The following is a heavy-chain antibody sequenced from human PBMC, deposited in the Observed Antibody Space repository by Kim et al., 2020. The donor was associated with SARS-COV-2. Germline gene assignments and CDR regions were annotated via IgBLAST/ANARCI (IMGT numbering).Heavy chain of an antibody. Sequence: SVKVSCKASGGTFSSYAISWVRQAPGQGLEWMGGIIPIFGTANYAQKFQGRVTITADESTSTAYMELSSLRSEDTAVYYCAREVHGEGDYYYYGMDVWGQGTTVTVSS. CDR1: GGTFSSYA. J-gene: IGHJ6*02. D-gene: IGHD4-17*01. CDR2: IIPIFGTA. CDR3: AREVHGEGDYYYYGMDV. V-gene: IGHV1-69*13.